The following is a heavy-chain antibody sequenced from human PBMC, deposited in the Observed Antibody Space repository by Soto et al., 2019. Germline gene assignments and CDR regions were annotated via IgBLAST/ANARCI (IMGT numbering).Heavy chain of an antibody. CDR3: AKRRGAGGHFDY. CDR2: VSIGGST. Sequence: DVQLLESGGGLVQPEGSLRLSCAASGFTFSSYAMGWVRQGPGKGLEWVAVVSIGGSTHYADSVRGRFTISRDNSKNTLSLKMNSLPAEDTAVYFCAKRRGAGGHFDYWGQGALVTVSS. V-gene: IGHV3-23*01. CDR1: GFTFSSYA. J-gene: IGHJ4*02. D-gene: IGHD2-15*01.